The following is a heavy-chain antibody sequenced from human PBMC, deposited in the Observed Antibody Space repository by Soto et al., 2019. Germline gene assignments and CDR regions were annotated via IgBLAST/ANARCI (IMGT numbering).Heavy chain of an antibody. CDR1: GYTFTSYD. CDR3: ARLHFYDSSGYYYYYYGMDV. CDR2: MNPNSGNT. D-gene: IGHD3-22*01. J-gene: IGHJ6*02. Sequence: ASVKVSCKASGYTFTSYDINWVRQATGQGLAWMGWMNPNSGNTGYAQKFQGRVTMTRNTSIRTAYMELSSLRSEDTAVYYCARLHFYDSSGYYYYYYGMDVWGQGTTVTVSS. V-gene: IGHV1-8*01.